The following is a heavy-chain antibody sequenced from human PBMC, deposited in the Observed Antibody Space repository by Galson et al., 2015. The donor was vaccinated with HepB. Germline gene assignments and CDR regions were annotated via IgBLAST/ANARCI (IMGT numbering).Heavy chain of an antibody. J-gene: IGHJ4*02. CDR1: GGSISSYY. V-gene: IGHV4-59*01. D-gene: IGHD6-13*01. CDR3: ARELYSSSWYVDY. CDR2: IYYSGST. Sequence: ETLSLTCTVSGGSISSYYWSWIRQPPGKGLEWIGYIYYSGSTNYNPSPKSRVTISVDTSKNQFSLKLSSVTAADTAVYYCARELYSSSWYVDYWGQGTLVTVSS.